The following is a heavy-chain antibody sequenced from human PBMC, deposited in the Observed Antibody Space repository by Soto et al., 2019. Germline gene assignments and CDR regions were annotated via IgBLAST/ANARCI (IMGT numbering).Heavy chain of an antibody. V-gene: IGHV3-33*01. CDR2: IWYDGSNK. D-gene: IGHD2-2*01. Sequence: QVQLVESGGGVVKPGRSLRLSCAASGFTFSSYGMHWVRQAPGKGLEWVAVIWYDGSNKYYADFVKGRLTISRDNSKNTLYLQMNSLRAEDTAVYYCASRSPALDYWGQGTLVTVSS. CDR1: GFTFSSYG. J-gene: IGHJ4*02. CDR3: ASRSPALDY.